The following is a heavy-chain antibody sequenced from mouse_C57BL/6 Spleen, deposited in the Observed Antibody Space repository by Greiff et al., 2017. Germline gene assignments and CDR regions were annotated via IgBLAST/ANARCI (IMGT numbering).Heavy chain of an antibody. J-gene: IGHJ3*01. CDR3: ARGAGGSGSFAY. CDR1: GYTFTSYT. CDR2: INPSSGYT. V-gene: IGHV1-4*01. D-gene: IGHD1-1*01. Sequence: QVQLKESGAELARPGASVKMSCKASGYTFTSYTMHWVKQRPGQGLEWIGYINPSSGYTKYNQKFKDKATLTADKSSSTAYMQLSSLTSEDSAVYYCARGAGGSGSFAYWGQGTLVTVSA.